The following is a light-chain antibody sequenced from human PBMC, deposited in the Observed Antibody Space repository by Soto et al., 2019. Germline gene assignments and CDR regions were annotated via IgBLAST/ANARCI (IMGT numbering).Light chain of an antibody. CDR2: AAS. V-gene: IGKV1-8*01. J-gene: IGKJ4*01. Sequence: AIRMTQSPSSFSASTGDRVTITCRASQGISSYLAWYQQKPGKAPKLLIYAASTFQRGAPSRFSGNRSGTAFTLTISCLQSEDFATDYCQHYYSYPPTCGGGTKVEIK. CDR3: QHYYSYPPT. CDR1: QGISSY.